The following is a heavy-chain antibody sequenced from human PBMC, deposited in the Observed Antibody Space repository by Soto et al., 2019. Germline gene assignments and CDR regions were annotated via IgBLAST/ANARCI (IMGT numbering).Heavy chain of an antibody. V-gene: IGHV1-3*01. J-gene: IGHJ4*02. CDR1: GYTFTSYA. D-gene: IGHD3-9*01. CDR3: ARADILTGSLDY. Sequence: ASVKVSCKASGYTFTSYALHWVRQAPGQRLEWMGWINAGNGNIKYSQKFQGSVTISRDTSASTAYMELSSLRSEDTAVYYCARADILTGSLDYWGQGTLVTV. CDR2: INAGNGNI.